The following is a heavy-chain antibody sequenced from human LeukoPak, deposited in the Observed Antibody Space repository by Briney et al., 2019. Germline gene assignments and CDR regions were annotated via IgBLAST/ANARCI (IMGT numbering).Heavy chain of an antibody. Sequence: SETLSLTCAVYGGSFSGYYWSWIRQPPGKGLEWIGEINHSGSTNYNPSLKSRVTISVDTSKNQFSLKLSSVTAADTAVYYCARDGNQGLLYWGQGTLVTASS. J-gene: IGHJ4*02. D-gene: IGHD1-14*01. CDR1: GGSFSGYY. CDR3: ARDGNQGLLY. CDR2: INHSGST. V-gene: IGHV4-34*01.